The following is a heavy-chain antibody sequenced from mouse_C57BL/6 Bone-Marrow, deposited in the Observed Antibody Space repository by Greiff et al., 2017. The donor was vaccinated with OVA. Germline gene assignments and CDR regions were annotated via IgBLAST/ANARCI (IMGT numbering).Heavy chain of an antibody. J-gene: IGHJ4*01. CDR2: IDPSDSYT. V-gene: IGHV1-59*01. CDR3: ASHYAMDY. Sequence: VQPQQPGAELARPGTSVKLSCKASGYTFTSYWMHWVKQRPGQGLEWIGVIDPSDSYTNYNQKFKGKATLTVDTSSSTAYMQLSSLTSEDSAVYYCASHYAMDYWGQGTSVTVSS. CDR1: GYTFTSYW.